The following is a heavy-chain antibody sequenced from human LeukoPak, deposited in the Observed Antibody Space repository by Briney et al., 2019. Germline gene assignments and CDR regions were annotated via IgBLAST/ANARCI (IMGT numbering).Heavy chain of an antibody. J-gene: IGHJ4*02. Sequence: GRSLRLSCAASGFTFSSYGMHWVRQAPGKGLEWVANVNQDGSQKNLADSVKGRFTISRDNAKNSLYLQMNTLRAEDTAVYFCASAGVAFSEGNYWGQGTLVTVSS. CDR3: ASAGVAFSEGNY. V-gene: IGHV3-7*01. CDR2: VNQDGSQK. D-gene: IGHD2-8*01. CDR1: GFTFSSYG.